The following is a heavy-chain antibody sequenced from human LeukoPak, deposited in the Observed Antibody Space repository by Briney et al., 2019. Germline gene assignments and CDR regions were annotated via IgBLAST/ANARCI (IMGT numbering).Heavy chain of an antibody. V-gene: IGHV3-23*01. D-gene: IGHD6-13*01. CDR1: GFTFSSYA. CDR2: LSNSGGNT. Sequence: PGGSLRLSCAASGFTFSSYAMSWVRQAPGKGLEWVSALSNSGGNTYYADSVKGRFTISRDSSKNTLYLQMNSLRAEDTAVYYCAKLTRIAAAGTDYWGQGTLVTVSS. CDR3: AKLTRIAAAGTDY. J-gene: IGHJ4*02.